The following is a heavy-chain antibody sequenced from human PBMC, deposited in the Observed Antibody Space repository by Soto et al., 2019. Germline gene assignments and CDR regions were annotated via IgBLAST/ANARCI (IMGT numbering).Heavy chain of an antibody. CDR3: ARVGDYVWGSSRYTPGRYACDI. J-gene: IGHJ3*02. CDR1: GYTFTGYY. CDR2: INPNSGGT. D-gene: IGHD3-16*02. Sequence: QVQLVQSGAEVKKPGASVKVSCKASGYTFTGYYMHWVRQAPGQGLEWMGWINPNSGGTNYAQKFQGWVPMTRDTSISTAYMELSRLRSDATAVSYCARVGDYVWGSSRYTPGRYACDIWGQGTMVTVSS. V-gene: IGHV1-2*04.